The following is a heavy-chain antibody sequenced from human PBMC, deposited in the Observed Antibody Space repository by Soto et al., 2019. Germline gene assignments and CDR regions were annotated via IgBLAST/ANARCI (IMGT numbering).Heavy chain of an antibody. CDR3: ATWTPNFDY. J-gene: IGHJ4*02. CDR1: GYTFTSYG. D-gene: IGHD1-1*01. CDR2: ISAYNGNT. Sequence: ASVKLSCKASGYTFTSYGMSWVRQAPGQGLEWMGWISAYNGNTNYAQKLQGRVTMTTDTSTRKAYMELRSLRSDDTAVYYCATWTPNFDYWGQGTLVIVSS. V-gene: IGHV1-18*01.